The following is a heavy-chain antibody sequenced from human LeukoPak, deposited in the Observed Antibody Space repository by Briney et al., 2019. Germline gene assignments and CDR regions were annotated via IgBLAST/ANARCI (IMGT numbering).Heavy chain of an antibody. Sequence: SETLSLTCTVSGGSISSSSYYWGWIRQPPGKGLEWIGSIYYSGSTYYNPSLKSRVTISVDTSKNQFSLKLSSVTAADTAVYYCVRHVAYGYSYGPFDYWGQGTLVTVSS. D-gene: IGHD5-18*01. CDR1: GGSISSSSYY. V-gene: IGHV4-39*01. J-gene: IGHJ4*02. CDR2: IYYSGST. CDR3: VRHVAYGYSYGPFDY.